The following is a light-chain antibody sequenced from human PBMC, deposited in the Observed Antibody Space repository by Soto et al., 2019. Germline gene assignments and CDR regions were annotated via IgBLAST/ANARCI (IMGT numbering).Light chain of an antibody. V-gene: IGKV3-20*01. CDR2: STS. CDR1: QSISYTS. J-gene: IGKJ3*01. Sequence: IVLTQSPGTLSLSPGDGATLSCRASQSISYTSLAWYQHNPGRAPRLLIYSTSLRAAGIPDRFSGSGSGTEFTLTITRLEPEDFAVYYCQHVGTSLFTFGPGTKVDIK. CDR3: QHVGTSLFT.